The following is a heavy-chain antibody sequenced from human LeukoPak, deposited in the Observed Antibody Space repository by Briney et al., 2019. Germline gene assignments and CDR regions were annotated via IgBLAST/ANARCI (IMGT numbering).Heavy chain of an antibody. CDR3: ARVLIEYYYYYCMDV. D-gene: IGHD3-22*01. V-gene: IGHV4-39*07. CDR2: IYYSGST. CDR1: GGSISSSSYY. J-gene: IGHJ6*03. Sequence: SETLSLTCTVSGGSISSSSYYWGWIRQPPGKGLEWIGSIYYSGSTYYNPSLKSRVTISVDTSKNQFSLKLSSVTAADTAVYYCARVLIEYYYYYCMDVWGKGTTVTVSS.